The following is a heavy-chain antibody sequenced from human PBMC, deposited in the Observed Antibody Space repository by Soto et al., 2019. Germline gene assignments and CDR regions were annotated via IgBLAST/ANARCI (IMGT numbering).Heavy chain of an antibody. V-gene: IGHV4-34*01. CDR3: VVGINWFDP. Sequence: SETLSLTCAVYGGSFSGHYWTWIRQSPGKGLEWIGEINQSGSTNYNPSLKSRVTMSVDTSKNQFSLKLNSVTAADTAIYYCVVGINWFDPWGQGTLVTVSS. J-gene: IGHJ5*02. CDR1: GGSFSGHY. CDR2: INQSGST.